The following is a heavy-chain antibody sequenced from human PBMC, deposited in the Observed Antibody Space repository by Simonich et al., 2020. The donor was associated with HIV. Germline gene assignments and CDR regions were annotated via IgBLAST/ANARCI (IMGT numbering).Heavy chain of an antibody. CDR2: INHRGSN. V-gene: IGHV4-34*01. D-gene: IGHD2-21*02. CDR1: GASFNAYY. J-gene: IGHJ6*03. CDR3: ARGIRAGDFYSQYYYYMDV. Sequence: QVQLQQWGAGLLKPSETLSLTCAVYGASFNAYYWSWIRQSPGKGLEWIGEINHRGSNKYKPSLKRRLTISADTSKNQFSLKLTSVTAADTAVYYCARGIRAGDFYSQYYYYMDVWGKGTTVIVSS.